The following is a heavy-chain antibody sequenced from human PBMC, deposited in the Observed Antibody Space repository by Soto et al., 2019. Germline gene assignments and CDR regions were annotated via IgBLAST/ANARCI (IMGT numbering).Heavy chain of an antibody. J-gene: IGHJ6*02. Sequence: EVQLVESGGGLVQPGRSLRLSCAASGFTFDDYAMHWVRQAPGKGLEWVSGISWNSGSIGYADSVKGRFTISRDNAKNSMYLQMNSLRAEDTALYYCAKGSNAMGYYYYYGMDVWGQGTTVTVSS. V-gene: IGHV3-9*01. D-gene: IGHD2-2*01. CDR3: AKGSNAMGYYYYYGMDV. CDR1: GFTFDDYA. CDR2: ISWNSGSI.